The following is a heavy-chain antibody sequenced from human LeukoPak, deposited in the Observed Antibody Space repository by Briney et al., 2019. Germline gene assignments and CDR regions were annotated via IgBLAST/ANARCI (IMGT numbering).Heavy chain of an antibody. Sequence: GGSLRLSCAASGFTFSKAWMSWVRQAPGKGLEWVGRIKGKTDGEATDYAAPVKGRFTISRDDSKTTLYLQMNSLKTEDTAVYYCLCNFDYWGQGTLVTVSS. CDR2: IKGKTDGEAT. CDR1: GFTFSKAW. J-gene: IGHJ4*02. CDR3: LCNFDY. D-gene: IGHD2-2*01. V-gene: IGHV3-15*01.